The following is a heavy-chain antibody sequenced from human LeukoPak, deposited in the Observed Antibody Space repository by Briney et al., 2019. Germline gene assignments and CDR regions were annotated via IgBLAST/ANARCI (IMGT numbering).Heavy chain of an antibody. CDR2: IHLGHSDT. CDR1: GYRFIDYW. D-gene: IGHD3-22*01. CDR3: ARQFRDSSGYYSYYFDY. V-gene: IGHV5-51*01. Sequence: GQPLKISCKGSGYRFIDYWIGWVRQMPGKGLESMGIIHLGHSDTRYSPSFQGQVTISADKSISTAYLQWSSLKASDTAMYYCARQFRDSSGYYSYYFDYWGQGTLVTV. J-gene: IGHJ4*02.